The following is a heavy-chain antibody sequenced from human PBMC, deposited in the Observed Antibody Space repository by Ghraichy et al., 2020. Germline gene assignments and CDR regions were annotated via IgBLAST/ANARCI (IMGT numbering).Heavy chain of an antibody. D-gene: IGHD2-21*02. J-gene: IGHJ4*02. Sequence: SETLSLTCTVSGGSISSYYWSWIRQPPGKGLEWIGYIYYSGSTNYNPSLKSRVTISVDTSKNQFSLKLSSVTAADTAVYYCARELYCGGDCSDYFDYWGQGTLVTVSS. CDR3: ARELYCGGDCSDYFDY. V-gene: IGHV4-59*01. CDR1: GGSISSYY. CDR2: IYYSGST.